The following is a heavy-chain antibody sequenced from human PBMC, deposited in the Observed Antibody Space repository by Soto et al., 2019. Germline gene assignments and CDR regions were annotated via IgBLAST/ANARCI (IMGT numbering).Heavy chain of an antibody. CDR3: AKAPVPSTVTTEFDY. V-gene: IGHV3-30*18. D-gene: IGHD4-17*01. J-gene: IGHJ4*02. CDR1: GFTFSSYG. Sequence: GGSLRLSCAASGFTFSSYGMHWVRQAPGKGLEWVAVISYDGSNKYYADSVKGRFTISRDNAKNSLYLQMNSLRAEDTALYYCAKAPVPSTVTTEFDYWGQGTLVTV. CDR2: ISYDGSNK.